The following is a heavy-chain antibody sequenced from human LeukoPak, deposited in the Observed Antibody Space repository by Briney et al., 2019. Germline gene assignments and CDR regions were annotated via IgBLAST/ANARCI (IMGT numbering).Heavy chain of an antibody. Sequence: AASVKVSCKASGYTFTGYYMHWVRQAPGQGLKWMGWINPNSGGTNYAQKFQGRVTITRNTSISTAYMELSSLRSEDTAVYYCARQPSGNYAVSVWGQGTLVTVSS. CDR3: ARQPSGNYAVSV. J-gene: IGHJ4*02. D-gene: IGHD1-26*01. CDR1: GYTFTGYY. V-gene: IGHV1-2*02. CDR2: INPNSGGT.